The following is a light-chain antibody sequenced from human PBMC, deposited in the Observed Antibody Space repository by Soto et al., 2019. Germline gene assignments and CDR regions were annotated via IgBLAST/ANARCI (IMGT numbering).Light chain of an antibody. CDR1: SSDVGSYNL. J-gene: IGLJ2*01. V-gene: IGLV2-23*01. CDR3: CSYAGSSTLV. Sequence: HSALTQPASVSGSPGQSITISCTGTSSDVGSYNLVSWYQQHPGKAPKLMIYEGSKRPSGVSNRFSGSKSGNTASLTISGLKAEDEADYYCCSYAGSSTLVFGGGTKLTVL. CDR2: EGS.